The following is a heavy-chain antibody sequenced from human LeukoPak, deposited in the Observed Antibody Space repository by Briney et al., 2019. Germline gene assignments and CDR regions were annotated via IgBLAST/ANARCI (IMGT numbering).Heavy chain of an antibody. Sequence: PSETLSLTCTVSGGYISNYYWSWIRQPPGKGLEWIGNIYYNGRTYYSPSLKSRGTISVDTSNNQFSLKLSSVTAADTAVYYCARITDRTIFGEIMHGFDIWGQGTPVTVSS. D-gene: IGHD3-3*01. CDR1: GGYISNYY. CDR2: IYYNGRT. CDR3: ARITDRTIFGEIMHGFDI. J-gene: IGHJ3*02. V-gene: IGHV4-59*04.